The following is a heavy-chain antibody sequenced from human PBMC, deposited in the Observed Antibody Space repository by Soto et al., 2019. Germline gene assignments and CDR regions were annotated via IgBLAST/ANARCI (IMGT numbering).Heavy chain of an antibody. CDR3: TMGLLWFGAY. D-gene: IGHD3-10*01. Sequence: EVQLVESGGGLVQPGGSLKLSCAASGFTFSGSAMHWVRQASGKGLEWVGRIRSKANSYATAYAASVKGRFTISRDDSKNTAYLQMNSLKTEDTAVYYCTMGLLWFGAYWGPGTLVTVSS. V-gene: IGHV3-73*02. CDR1: GFTFSGSA. J-gene: IGHJ4*02. CDR2: IRSKANSYAT.